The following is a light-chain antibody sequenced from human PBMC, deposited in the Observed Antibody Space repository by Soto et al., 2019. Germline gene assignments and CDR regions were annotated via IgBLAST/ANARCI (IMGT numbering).Light chain of an antibody. CDR2: GAS. Sequence: ENVLRLTARTPSLSAGRRATLACSTSQSVSNNYLAWYQQKPGQAPRLLIYGASNRATGIPDRFSGSGSATDFTLTISRLEPEDFAVYFCQQSGSSPLTVGGGTKVDI. CDR3: QQSGSSPLT. J-gene: IGKJ4*01. V-gene: IGKV3-20*01. CDR1: QSVSNNY.